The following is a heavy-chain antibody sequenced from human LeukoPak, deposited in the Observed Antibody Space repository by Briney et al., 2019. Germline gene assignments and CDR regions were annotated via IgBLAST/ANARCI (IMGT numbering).Heavy chain of an antibody. Sequence: ASVKVSCKASVYTFTSNFIHWVRLAPGPGIEWMGIINPSGGSPTYAQRFQGRVTMTRDPSTSTVYMDLSSLRSEDTAVYYCARETGSLDYWGQGSLVTVSS. V-gene: IGHV1-46*01. J-gene: IGHJ4*02. D-gene: IGHD1-1*01. CDR2: INPSGGSP. CDR3: ARETGSLDY. CDR1: VYTFTSNF.